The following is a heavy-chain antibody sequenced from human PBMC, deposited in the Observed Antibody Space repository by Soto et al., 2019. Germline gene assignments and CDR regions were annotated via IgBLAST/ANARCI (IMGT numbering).Heavy chain of an antibody. CDR2: IYYSGST. Sequence: SETLSLTCTVSGGSISSYYWSWIRQPPGKGLEWIGYIYYSGSTNYNPSLKSRVTISVDTSKNQFSLKLSSVTAADTAVYYCARYSIGGMDVWGQGTTVTVSS. J-gene: IGHJ6*02. V-gene: IGHV4-59*01. CDR1: GGSISSYY. D-gene: IGHD2-21*01. CDR3: ARYSIGGMDV.